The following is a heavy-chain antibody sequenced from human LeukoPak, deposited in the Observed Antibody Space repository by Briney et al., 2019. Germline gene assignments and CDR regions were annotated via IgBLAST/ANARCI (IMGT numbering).Heavy chain of an antibody. D-gene: IGHD2-2*01. Sequence: PETLSLTCAVYGGSFSGYYWSWIRQPPGKGLEWIGEINHSGSTNYNPSLKSRVTISVDTSKNQFSLKLSSVTAADTAVYYCARAPVVVPAATIGGIWFDPWGQGTLVTVSS. CDR1: GGSFSGYY. CDR2: INHSGST. V-gene: IGHV4-34*01. CDR3: ARAPVVVPAATIGGIWFDP. J-gene: IGHJ5*02.